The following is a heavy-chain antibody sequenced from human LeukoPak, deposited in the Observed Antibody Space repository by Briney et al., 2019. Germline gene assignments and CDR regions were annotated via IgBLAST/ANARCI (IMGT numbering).Heavy chain of an antibody. V-gene: IGHV4-39*07. Sequence: SETLSLTCIVSGGSISSSRDYWAWIRQPPGKGLEWIANIYYSGSTYYSPSLKSRVIISVDTSKNQFSLKLSSVTAADTAVYYCARSTYRDYVDFDYWGQGTLVTVSS. J-gene: IGHJ4*02. CDR3: ARSTYRDYVDFDY. D-gene: IGHD4-17*01. CDR1: GGSISSSRDY. CDR2: IYYSGST.